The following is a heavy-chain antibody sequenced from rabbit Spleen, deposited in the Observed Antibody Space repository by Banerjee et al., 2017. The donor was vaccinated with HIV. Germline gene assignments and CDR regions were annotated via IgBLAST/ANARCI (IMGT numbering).Heavy chain of an antibody. Sequence: QEQLEESGGDLVKPGASLTLTCTASGFSFSSSDYMCWVRQAPGKGLEWISCIAGSSSGFTYSASWAKGRFTISRDNAQNTLYLQLNSLTAADTATYFCAKDMGVAAGYFFNLWGQGTLVTVS. CDR3: AKDMGVAAGYFFNL. CDR1: GFSFSSSDY. CDR2: IAGSSSGFT. D-gene: IGHD4-1*01. J-gene: IGHJ4*01. V-gene: IGHV1S45*01.